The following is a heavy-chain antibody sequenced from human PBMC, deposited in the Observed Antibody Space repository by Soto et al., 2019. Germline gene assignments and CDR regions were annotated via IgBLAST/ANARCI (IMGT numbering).Heavy chain of an antibody. D-gene: IGHD2-2*01. Sequence: ASVKVSCKASGYTFTSYGISWVRQAPGQGLEWMGWISAYNGNTNYAQKLQGRVTMTTDTSTSTAYMELRSLRSDDTAVYYCARDGYCSSTSCYHYYYYYRMAVWGQGTTVTVS. CDR3: ARDGYCSSTSCYHYYYYYRMAV. CDR1: GYTFTSYG. V-gene: IGHV1-18*04. CDR2: ISAYNGNT. J-gene: IGHJ6*02.